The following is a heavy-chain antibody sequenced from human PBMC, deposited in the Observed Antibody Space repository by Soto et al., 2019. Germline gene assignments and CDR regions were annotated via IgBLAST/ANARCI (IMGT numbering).Heavy chain of an antibody. CDR3: ARDPVEELVPDY. CDR1: GGSISSGDYY. J-gene: IGHJ4*02. V-gene: IGHV4-30-4*01. D-gene: IGHD6-6*01. Sequence: PSETLSLTCTVSGGSISSGDYYWSWIRQPPGKGLEWIGYIYYSGSTCYNPSLKSRVTISVDTSKNQFSLKLSSVTAADTAVYYCARDPVEELVPDYWGQGTLVTVSS. CDR2: IYYSGST.